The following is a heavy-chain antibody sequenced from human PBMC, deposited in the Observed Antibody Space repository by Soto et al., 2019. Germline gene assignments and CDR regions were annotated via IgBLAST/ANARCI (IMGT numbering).Heavy chain of an antibody. D-gene: IGHD4-17*01. V-gene: IGHV1-18*01. Sequence: ASVKVACKASGYTFTSYGISWVRQAPGQGLEWMGWISAYNGNTNYAQKLQGRVTMTTDTSTSTAYMELRSLRSDDTAVYYCARAALRINWFDPWGQGTLVTVSS. J-gene: IGHJ5*02. CDR1: GYTFTSYG. CDR3: ARAALRINWFDP. CDR2: ISAYNGNT.